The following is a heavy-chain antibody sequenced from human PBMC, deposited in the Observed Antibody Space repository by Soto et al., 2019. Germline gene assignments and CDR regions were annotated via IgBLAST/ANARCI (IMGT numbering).Heavy chain of an antibody. CDR2: IYYSGST. J-gene: IGHJ4*02. Sequence: SETLSLTCTVSGGSISSGDYYWSWIRQPPGKGLEWIGYIYYSGSTYYNPSLKSRVTISVDTSKNQFSLKLSSVTAADTAVYYCARADYMPQNTSYFDSWGQEPRFTFPS. V-gene: IGHV4-30-4*01. D-gene: IGHD2-2*01. CDR1: GGSISSGDYY. CDR3: ARADYMPQNTSYFDS.